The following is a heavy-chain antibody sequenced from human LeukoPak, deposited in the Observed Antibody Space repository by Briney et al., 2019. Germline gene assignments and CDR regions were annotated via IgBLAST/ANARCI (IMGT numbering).Heavy chain of an antibody. J-gene: IGHJ4*02. CDR2: IYSSGST. Sequence: SETLSLTCTVSGGSISGHYWSWVRQPAEKGLEGIGRIYSSGSTNYNPSLKSRVTMSVDTSKNQFFLKLSSVTAADTAVYYCARDRSGWYGSEYWGQGTLVTVSS. CDR3: ARDRSGWYGSEY. D-gene: IGHD6-19*01. CDR1: GGSISGHY. V-gene: IGHV4-4*07.